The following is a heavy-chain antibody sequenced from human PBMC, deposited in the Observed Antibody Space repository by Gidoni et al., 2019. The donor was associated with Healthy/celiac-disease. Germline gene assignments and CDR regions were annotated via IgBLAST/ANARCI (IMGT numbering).Heavy chain of an antibody. CDR2: IKQDGSEK. J-gene: IGHJ4*02. D-gene: IGHD6-13*01. Sequence: EVQLVESGGGLVQPGGSLRLSCAASGFTFSSYWLSWVRQAPGKGLEWVANIKQDGSEKYYVDSVKGRFTISRDNAKNSLYLQMNSLRAEDTAVYYCARGSSSWYVSVTGDYWGQGTLVTVSS. CDR3: ARGSSSWYVSVTGDY. V-gene: IGHV3-7*01. CDR1: GFTFSSYW.